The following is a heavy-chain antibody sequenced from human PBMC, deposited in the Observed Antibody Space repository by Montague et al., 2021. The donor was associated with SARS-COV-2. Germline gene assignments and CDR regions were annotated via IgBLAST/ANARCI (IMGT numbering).Heavy chain of an antibody. CDR2: ISYDATTY. V-gene: IGHV3-30*04. CDR3: ARDNVRGSPDYLDY. CDR1: GFTFSSYP. Sequence: SLRLSCPVSGFTFSSYPMHWVRQAPGKGLEWLAVISYDATTYYHADSVRGRFPISRDDSQSTLYLQMHSLRAEDTAIYYCARDNVRGSPDYLDYWGQGTLVTVSS. D-gene: IGHD1-26*01. J-gene: IGHJ4*02.